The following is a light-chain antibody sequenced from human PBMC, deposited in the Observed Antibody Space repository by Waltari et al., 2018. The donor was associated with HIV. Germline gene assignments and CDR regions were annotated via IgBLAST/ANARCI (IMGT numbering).Light chain of an antibody. CDR3: ASWDASLDGWV. V-gene: IGLV1-44*01. CDR2: SDN. Sequence: QSLLTQPPSASGTPGQRVTTSCSGGTANIGPNTVNWYKQLPGTAHTLLSFSDNLRHSGVSARFSGSKSGTSASLAISGLRSDDEAKFICASWDASLDGWVFGGGTQLTVL. J-gene: IGLJ3*02. CDR1: TANIGPNT.